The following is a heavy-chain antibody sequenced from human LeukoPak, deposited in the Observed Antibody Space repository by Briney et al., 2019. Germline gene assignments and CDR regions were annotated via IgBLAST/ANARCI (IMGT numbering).Heavy chain of an antibody. Sequence: GGSLRLSCAASGFTFSNYWMSWVRQAPGKGLEWVAKIKQDGSEKYYVDSVKGRFTISRDNAKNSLHLQMNTLRAEDTAVYYCARGDEGDTTVLRGGYFD. CDR1: GFTFSNYW. CDR2: IKQDGSEK. CDR3: ARGDEGDTTVLRGGYFD. D-gene: IGHD4-17*01. J-gene: IGHJ4*03. V-gene: IGHV3-7*01.